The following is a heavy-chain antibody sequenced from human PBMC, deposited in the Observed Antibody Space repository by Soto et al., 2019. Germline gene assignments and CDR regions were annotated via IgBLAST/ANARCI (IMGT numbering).Heavy chain of an antibody. CDR2: ISGSGDDT. V-gene: IGHV3-23*01. Sequence: EVQLLESGGGLVQPGGSLRLSCAASGFTFSTYGLTWVRQAPGKVLEWVSDISGSGDDTYYADSVKGRFTISRDNSKNTLYLQMNSLRAEDTAIYYWAKEGKLRQSGYWYCYALDGGGQGTTVTVSS. J-gene: IGHJ6*02. D-gene: IGHD3-16*01. CDR1: GFTFSTYG. CDR3: AKEGKLRQSGYWYCYALDG.